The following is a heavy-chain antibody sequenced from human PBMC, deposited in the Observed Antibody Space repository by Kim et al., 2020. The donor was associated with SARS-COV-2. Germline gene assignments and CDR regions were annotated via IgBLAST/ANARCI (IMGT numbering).Heavy chain of an antibody. D-gene: IGHD3-10*01. Sequence: GYADSVKGRFTNSRDNAKNSLYLQMNSLRAEDTALYYCAKDIVASAPTGDWGQGTLVTVSS. V-gene: IGHV3-9*01. J-gene: IGHJ4*02. CDR3: AKDIVASAPTGD.